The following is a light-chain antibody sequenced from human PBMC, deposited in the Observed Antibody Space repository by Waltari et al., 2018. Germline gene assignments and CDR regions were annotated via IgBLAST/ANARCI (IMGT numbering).Light chain of an antibody. CDR3: QQYYSLPYT. CDR2: WAS. Sequence: DIVMTQSPDSLAVSLGERATINCKSSQSVFYSSNNKNYLAWYQQKPRQPPKLLIYWASTRESGVPDRFRGSGSGTDLTLTISSLQAEDVAVYYCQQYYSLPYTFGQGTKLEIK. CDR1: QSVFYSSNNKNY. J-gene: IGKJ2*01. V-gene: IGKV4-1*01.